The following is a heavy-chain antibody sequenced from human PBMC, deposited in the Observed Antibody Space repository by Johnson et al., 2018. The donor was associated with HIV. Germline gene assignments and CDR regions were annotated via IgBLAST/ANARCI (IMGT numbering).Heavy chain of an antibody. J-gene: IGHJ3*02. D-gene: IGHD3-3*01. CDR1: GFTLRSYA. CDR3: ARDRAYYDFWSGYPENYDAFDI. V-gene: IGHV3-30*04. CDR2: ISYDESNK. Sequence: QVQLVESGGGVVQPGGSLRLSCGASGFTLRSYAMHWVRQAPGKGLEWVAVISYDESNKYYVDSVKGRFTISRDNSKNTLYLQMNSLRAEDTAVYYCARDRAYYDFWSGYPENYDAFDIWGPGTLVTVSS.